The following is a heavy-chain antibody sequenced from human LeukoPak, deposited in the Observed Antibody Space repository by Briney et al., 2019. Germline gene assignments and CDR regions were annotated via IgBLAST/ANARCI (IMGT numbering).Heavy chain of an antibody. D-gene: IGHD1-14*01. V-gene: IGHV1-18*01. CDR2: ISASNDNT. CDR3: ARDNGYKSVDY. Sequence: ASVKVSCKASGYTFSTYGISWLRQAPGQGLDWMGWISASNDNTNYAQKFQGRVTMTTATYTSTLYMEVRSLRSDDTAVYYCARDNGYKSVDYWGQGTLVTVSS. J-gene: IGHJ4*02. CDR1: GYTFSTYG.